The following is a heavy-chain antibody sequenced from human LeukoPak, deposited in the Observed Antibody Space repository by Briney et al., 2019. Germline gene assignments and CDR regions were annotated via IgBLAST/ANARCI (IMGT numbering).Heavy chain of an antibody. CDR2: ISGSGSTT. V-gene: IGHV3-23*01. CDR3: AKVRGSYYFDY. CDR1: GFTFSSYA. D-gene: IGHD6-6*01. J-gene: IGHJ4*02. Sequence: RGSLRLSCAASGFTFSSYAMRWVRQAPGKGLEWVSAISGSGSTTYYADSVKGRFTISRDNSKNTLYLQMNSLRAEDTAVYYCAKVRGSYYFDYWGQGTLVTVSS.